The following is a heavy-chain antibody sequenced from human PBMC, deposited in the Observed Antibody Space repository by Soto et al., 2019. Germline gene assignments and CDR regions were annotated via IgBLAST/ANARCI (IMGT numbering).Heavy chain of an antibody. CDR3: ADIAGAPAFDI. D-gene: IGHD6-13*01. V-gene: IGHV1-24*01. CDR2: FDPEDGET. CDR1: GYTLTELS. Sequence: ASVKVSGKVSGYTLTELSMHWVRQAPGKGLEWMGGFDPEDGETTYAQKFQGRVTMTEDTSTDTTYMELSSRRSEDTAGYYGADIAGAPAFDIWGHGIMVTVSS. J-gene: IGHJ3*02.